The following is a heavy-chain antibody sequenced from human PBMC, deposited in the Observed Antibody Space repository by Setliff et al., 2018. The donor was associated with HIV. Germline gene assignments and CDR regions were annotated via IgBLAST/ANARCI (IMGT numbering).Heavy chain of an antibody. CDR2: TFDNGNT. CDR3: ARDPGGYDRKFDH. Sequence: SETLSLTCSISGGSISLYYWNWLRQTPGKGLEWIAYTFDNGNTHYNPSLESRVTLSLDTSRNLFSLRLASVTAADTAVYYCARDPGGYDRKFDHWGQGALVTVSS. J-gene: IGHJ4*02. D-gene: IGHD3-22*01. V-gene: IGHV4-59*01. CDR1: GGSISLYY.